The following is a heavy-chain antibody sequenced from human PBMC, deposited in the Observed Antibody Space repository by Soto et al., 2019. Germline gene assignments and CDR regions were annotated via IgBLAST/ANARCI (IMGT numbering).Heavy chain of an antibody. D-gene: IGHD3-10*01. CDR3: ATLNRRFGEFYYFDY. Sequence: SETLSLTCTVSGGSISSYYWSWIRQPPGKGLEWIGYIYYSGSTNYNPSLKSRVTISVDTSKNQFSLKLSSVTAADTAVYYCATLNRRFGEFYYFDYWGQGTLVTVSS. J-gene: IGHJ4*02. V-gene: IGHV4-59*01. CDR1: GGSISSYY. CDR2: IYYSGST.